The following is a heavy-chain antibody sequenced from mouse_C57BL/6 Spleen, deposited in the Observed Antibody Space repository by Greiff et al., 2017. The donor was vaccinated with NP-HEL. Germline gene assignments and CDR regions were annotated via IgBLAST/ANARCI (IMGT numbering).Heavy chain of an antibody. J-gene: IGHJ2*01. V-gene: IGHV1-64*01. CDR3: ARTALRRSSDY. D-gene: IGHD1-2*01. CDR1: GYTFTSYW. CDR2: IHPNSGST. Sequence: QVQLQQPGAELVKPGASVKLSCKASGYTFTSYWMHWVKQRPGQGLEWIGMIHPNSGSTNYNEKFKSKATLTVDKSSSTAYMQLSSLTSEDSAVYYCARTALRRSSDYWGQGTTLTVSS.